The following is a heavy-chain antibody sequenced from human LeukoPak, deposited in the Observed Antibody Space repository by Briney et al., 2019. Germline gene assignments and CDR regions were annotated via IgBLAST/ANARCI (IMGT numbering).Heavy chain of an antibody. J-gene: IGHJ4*02. V-gene: IGHV4-30-4*01. CDR3: ARGDFYGSGKTHFDS. D-gene: IGHD3-10*01. CDR2: IDDTGRT. Sequence: SETLSLTCTVSGGSISSGDYVWSWIRQPPGKGLEWIGNIDDTGRTYYNPLLKSRATISLDTSKNEFSLRLTSVTAADTAVYYCARGDFYGSGKTHFDSWGQGTLVTVSS. CDR1: GGSISSGDYV.